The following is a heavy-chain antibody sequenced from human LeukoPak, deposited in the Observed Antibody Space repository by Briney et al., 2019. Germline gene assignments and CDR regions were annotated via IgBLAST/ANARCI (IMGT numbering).Heavy chain of an antibody. D-gene: IGHD1-26*01. CDR1: GYTFTGYY. Sequence: GASVKVSCKASGYTFTGYYMHWVRQAPGQGLEWMGWINPNSGGTNYTQKFQGRVTMTRDTSISTAYMELSRLKSDDTAVYYCAGQRRGSYYIYRGWFDPWGQGTLVTVSS. J-gene: IGHJ5*02. CDR2: INPNSGGT. CDR3: AGQRRGSYYIYRGWFDP. V-gene: IGHV1-2*02.